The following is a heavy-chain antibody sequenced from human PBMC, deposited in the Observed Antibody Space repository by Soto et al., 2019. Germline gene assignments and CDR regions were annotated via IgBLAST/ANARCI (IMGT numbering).Heavy chain of an antibody. CDR1: GFTFSNYW. V-gene: IGHV3-7*03. D-gene: IGHD3-3*01. J-gene: IGHJ4*02. CDR3: ARARDFWSTYFDS. Sequence: EVQLVESGGGLVQPGGSLRLSCAASGFTFSNYWMSWVRQAPGQGLEWVANIKHDGTEKYYVDSVKGRFTISRDNAKSSLYLQMNSLRDEDTAVYYCARARDFWSTYFDSWGQGTLVTVSS. CDR2: IKHDGTEK.